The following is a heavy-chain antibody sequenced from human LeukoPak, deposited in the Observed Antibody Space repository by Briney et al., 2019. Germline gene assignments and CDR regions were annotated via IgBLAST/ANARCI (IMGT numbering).Heavy chain of an antibody. CDR2: IGTAGNT. CDR3: AREGSLSSSDAFDV. Sequence: GGSLRLSCAASGFTFSNYEMHWVRLVLGKGLEWVSAIGTAGNTFYAGSVKGRFTISRENAKNSFYLQMNSLGAGDTAVYYCAREGSLSSSDAFDVWGQGTMVTVSS. D-gene: IGHD6-6*01. J-gene: IGHJ3*01. CDR1: GFTFSNYE. V-gene: IGHV3-13*01.